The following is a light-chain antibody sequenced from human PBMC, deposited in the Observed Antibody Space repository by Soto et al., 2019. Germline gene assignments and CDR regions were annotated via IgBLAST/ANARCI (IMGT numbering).Light chain of an antibody. CDR3: QQYNNWPLLFT. J-gene: IGKJ3*01. V-gene: IGKV3-15*01. CDR2: GAY. Sequence: EIVMTQSPATLSVSPGERATLSCRASQSVSSNLAWYQQKPGQAPRLLIYGAYTRATGIPARFSGSGSGTEFTLTISSLQSEDFAVYYCQQYNNWPLLFTFGPGTKVDIK. CDR1: QSVSSN.